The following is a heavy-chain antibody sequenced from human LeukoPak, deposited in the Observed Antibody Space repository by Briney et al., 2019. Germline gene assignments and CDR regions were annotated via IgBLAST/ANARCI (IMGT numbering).Heavy chain of an antibody. CDR3: ARDGNYYGSGSYGWFDP. Sequence: SETLSLTCAVYGGSFSGYYWSWIRQPPGKGLEWIGEINHSGSTNYNPSLKRRVTISVDTSKNRFSLKLSSVTAADTAVYYCARDGNYYGSGSYGWFDPWGQGTLVTVSS. J-gene: IGHJ5*02. CDR1: GGSFSGYY. D-gene: IGHD3-10*01. CDR2: INHSGST. V-gene: IGHV4-34*01.